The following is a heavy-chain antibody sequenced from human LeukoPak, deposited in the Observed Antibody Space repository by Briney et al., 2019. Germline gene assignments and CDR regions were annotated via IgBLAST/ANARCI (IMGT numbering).Heavy chain of an antibody. J-gene: IGHJ4*02. V-gene: IGHV4-38-2*02. CDR3: ARNNQDNSDSSDYGGTNLVY. Sequence: SETLSLTCTVSGYSISSGYYWGWIRQPPGKGLEWIGSIYHSGSTYYNPSLKSRVPISGDTSKNRFSLKLSSVTAADTAMYYCARNNQDNSDSSDYGGTNLVYWAKGTLFTVSS. D-gene: IGHD3-22*01. CDR1: GYSISSGYY. CDR2: IYHSGST.